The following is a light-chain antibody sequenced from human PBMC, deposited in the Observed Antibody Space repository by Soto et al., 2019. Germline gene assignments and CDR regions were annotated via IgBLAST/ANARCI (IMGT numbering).Light chain of an antibody. CDR3: QQGYNFPRA. CDR2: PAS. Sequence: ENQMTQSPSSISASVGDRVTITCRASQPISSWLAWYQQVPGQAPYLLIYPASTLQSGVPSRFSGSGSGTDFTLTINSLQPEDFATYYCQQGYNFPRAFGQGTKV. J-gene: IGKJ1*01. V-gene: IGKV1-12*01. CDR1: QPISSW.